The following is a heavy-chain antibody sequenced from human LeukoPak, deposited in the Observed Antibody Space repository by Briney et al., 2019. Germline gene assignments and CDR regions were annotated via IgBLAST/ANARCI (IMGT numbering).Heavy chain of an antibody. J-gene: IGHJ4*02. CDR3: AKDTAGGAHLDY. V-gene: IGHV4-59*01. Sequence: SETLSLTCTVSGVSITSYYWNWVRQPPGKGLEWVGYIYYSGTTNYNPSLKSRVTISVDLSKHQFSLRLRSVTAADTALYFCAKDTAGGAHLDYWGQGTLVTVSS. CDR1: GVSITSYY. CDR2: IYYSGTT. D-gene: IGHD3-10*01.